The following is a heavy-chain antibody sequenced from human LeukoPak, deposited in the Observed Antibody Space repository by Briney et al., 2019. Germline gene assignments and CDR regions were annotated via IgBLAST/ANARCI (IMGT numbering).Heavy chain of an antibody. D-gene: IGHD6-19*01. V-gene: IGHV1-18*01. Sequence: GASVRVSCKASGYTFTSYGISWVRQAPGQGLEWMGWISAYSGNTNYAQKLQGRVTITTDKSKSTAYMELRSLRSDDTAVYYCARERVIAVAGNRAFAIWPQRTMLTVSS. J-gene: IGHJ3*02. CDR3: ARERVIAVAGNRAFAI. CDR1: GYTFTSYG. CDR2: ISAYSGNT.